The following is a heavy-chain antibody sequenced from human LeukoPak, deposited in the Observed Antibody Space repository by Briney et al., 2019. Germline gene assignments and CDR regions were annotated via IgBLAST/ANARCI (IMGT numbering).Heavy chain of an antibody. Sequence: SQTLSLTCAISGDSVSSNSAAWNRIRQSPSRGLEWLGRTYYRSKWYNDYAVSVKSRITINPDTSKNQFSLQLNSVTPEDTAVYYCARDRKSRRGYFDWLLSDSTIFDYWGQGTLVTVSS. V-gene: IGHV6-1*01. D-gene: IGHD3-9*01. J-gene: IGHJ4*02. CDR1: GDSVSSNSAA. CDR2: TYYRSKWYN. CDR3: ARDRKSRRGYFDWLLSDSTIFDY.